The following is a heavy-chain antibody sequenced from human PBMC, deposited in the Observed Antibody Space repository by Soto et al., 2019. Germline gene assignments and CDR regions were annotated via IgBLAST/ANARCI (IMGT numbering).Heavy chain of an antibody. CDR3: HFWSGYYASYYYYGMDV. CDR1: GFTFSGYA. J-gene: IGHJ6*02. V-gene: IGHV3-73*01. CDR2: IRSKANSYAT. D-gene: IGHD3-3*02. Sequence: PGGSLRLSCAASGFTFSGYAMHWVRQASGKGLEWVGRIRSKANSYATAYAASVKGRFTISRDDSKNTAYLQMNSLKTEDTAVYYCHFWSGYYASYYYYGMDVWGQGTTVTVSS.